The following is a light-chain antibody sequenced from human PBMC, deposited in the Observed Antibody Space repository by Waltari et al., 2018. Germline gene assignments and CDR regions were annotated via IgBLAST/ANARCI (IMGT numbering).Light chain of an antibody. V-gene: IGLV1-40*01. CDR2: GNS. J-gene: IGLJ2*01. CDR1: SSNIGAGYD. Sequence: QSVLTQPPSVSGAPGQRVTISCTGSSSNIGAGYDVHWYQQLPGTAPNLLSYGNSNRPSGVPDRFSGSKSGTSASLSITGLQAGDEADYCCQSYDSSLSGSVFGGGTKLTVL. CDR3: QSYDSSLSGSV.